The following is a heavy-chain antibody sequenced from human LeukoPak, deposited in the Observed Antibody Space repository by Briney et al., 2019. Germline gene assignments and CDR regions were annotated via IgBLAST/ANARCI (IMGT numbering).Heavy chain of an antibody. J-gene: IGHJ6*04. Sequence: TAGGSLRLSCAASGFTFSSYSMNWVRQAPGKGLEWVSSISSSSSYIYYADSVKGRFTISRDNAKKSMYLQMNSLRAEDTAVYYCAELGITMIGGVWGKGTTVTISS. V-gene: IGHV3-21*01. CDR1: GFTFSSYS. D-gene: IGHD3-10*02. CDR2: ISSSSSYI. CDR3: AELGITMIGGV.